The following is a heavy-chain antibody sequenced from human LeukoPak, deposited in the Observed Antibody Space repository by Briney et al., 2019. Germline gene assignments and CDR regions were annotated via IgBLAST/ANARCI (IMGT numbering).Heavy chain of an antibody. CDR1: GVSFSSYA. CDR2: ISGSGGST. D-gene: IGHD3-22*01. J-gene: IGHJ4*02. Sequence: GGSLRLSCAASGVSFSSYALSWVRQAPGKGLEWVSAISGSGGSTYYADSVKGRFTIYRDNYKNTLYLQMNSLRAEDTAVYYCTYYYDRSGYYGFDYWGQGTLVTVCS. V-gene: IGHV3-23*01. CDR3: TYYYDRSGYYGFDY.